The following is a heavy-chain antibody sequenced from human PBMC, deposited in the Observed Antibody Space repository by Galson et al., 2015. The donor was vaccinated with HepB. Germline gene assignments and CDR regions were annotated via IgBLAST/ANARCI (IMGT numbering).Heavy chain of an antibody. D-gene: IGHD6-19*01. CDR2: MNPNSGNT. Sequence: SVKVSCKASGYTFTSYDINWVRRATGQGLEWMGWMNPNSGNTGYAQKFQGRVTMTRNTSISTAYMELSSLRSEDTAVYYCARDGEMEYSSGWYGGNWFDPWGQGTLVTVSS. J-gene: IGHJ5*02. V-gene: IGHV1-8*01. CDR3: ARDGEMEYSSGWYGGNWFDP. CDR1: GYTFTSYD.